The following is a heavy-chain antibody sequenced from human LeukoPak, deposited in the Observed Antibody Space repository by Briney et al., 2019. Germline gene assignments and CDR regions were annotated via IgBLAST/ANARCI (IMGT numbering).Heavy chain of an antibody. Sequence: SETLSLTCTVSGGSINSYYWSWIRQPPGKGLEWIGYIYYSGTTNYNPSLKSRVTISLDTSKNQFSLELSSVTVADTAVYYCARGSQWLAPDYWGQGTLVTVSS. CDR2: IYYSGTT. CDR1: GGSINSYY. CDR3: ARGSQWLAPDY. D-gene: IGHD6-19*01. J-gene: IGHJ4*02. V-gene: IGHV4-59*01.